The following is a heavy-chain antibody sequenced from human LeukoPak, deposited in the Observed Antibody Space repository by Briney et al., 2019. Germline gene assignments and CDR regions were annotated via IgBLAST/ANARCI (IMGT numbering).Heavy chain of an antibody. J-gene: IGHJ4*02. CDR3: ASTYDSDSGGYYPFDY. Sequence: PGGSLRLSCAASGFSFSSYPMHWVRQAPGKGLEYVSSISRSGGSTYYANSVKGRFTISRDNSKNTLYLQMGSLRAEDTAVYYCASTYDSDSGGYYPFDYWGQGALVTVSS. CDR2: ISRSGGST. CDR1: GFSFSSYP. D-gene: IGHD3-22*01. V-gene: IGHV3-64*01.